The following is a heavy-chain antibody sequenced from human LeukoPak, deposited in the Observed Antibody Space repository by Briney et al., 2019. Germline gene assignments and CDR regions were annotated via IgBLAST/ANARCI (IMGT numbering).Heavy chain of an antibody. CDR2: ICPSGTT. Sequence: SSETLSLTCAVSAYSISNAHFWGWIRQPPGKGLEWIESICPSGTTYYSPSLKSRVTISVDSSRRQFSLNLRSVTAADTAIYYCISYIPVEAIAHWGQGTLVTVSS. V-gene: IGHV4-38-2*01. CDR3: ISYIPVEAIAH. CDR1: AYSISNAHF. D-gene: IGHD2-2*01. J-gene: IGHJ5*02.